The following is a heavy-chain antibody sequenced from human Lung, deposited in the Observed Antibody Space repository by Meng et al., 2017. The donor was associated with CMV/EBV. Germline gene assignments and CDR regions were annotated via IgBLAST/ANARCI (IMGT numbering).Heavy chain of an antibody. CDR1: GFTFSSYG. J-gene: IGHJ6*02. Sequence: SCAASGFTFSSYGMHWVRQAPGKGLEWVAVIWYDGSNKYYADSVKGRFTISRDNSKNTLYLQMNSLRAEDTAVYYCAKDRGCYRYDFWSGSPPLPCYGMDVXGQGXTVTVSS. D-gene: IGHD3-3*01. V-gene: IGHV3-33*06. CDR3: AKDRGCYRYDFWSGSPPLPCYGMDV. CDR2: IWYDGSNK.